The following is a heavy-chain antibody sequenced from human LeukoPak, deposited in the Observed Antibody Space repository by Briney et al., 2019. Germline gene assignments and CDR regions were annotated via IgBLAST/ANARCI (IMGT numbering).Heavy chain of an antibody. J-gene: IGHJ5*02. CDR3: ARYYYGSGSFANSIDP. CDR1: GGYISSGGYY. Sequence: SETLSLTCTVSGGYISSGGYYWIWLLQHPGQDLEWFGYSDYSVSTNYKPPTKSRVTIAVDTSKNQFSLKLSSVTAADTAVYHCARYYYGSGSFANSIDPCGQGTLVTVSS. V-gene: IGHV4-31*03. D-gene: IGHD3-10*01. CDR2: SDYSVST.